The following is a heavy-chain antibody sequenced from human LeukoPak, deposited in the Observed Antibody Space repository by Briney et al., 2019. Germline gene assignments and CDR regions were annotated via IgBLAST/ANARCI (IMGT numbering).Heavy chain of an antibody. D-gene: IGHD1-26*01. CDR3: ARDFPNKKWELLGPTPVDY. J-gene: IGHJ4*02. V-gene: IGHV3-21*01. CDR1: GFTFSSYS. Sequence: PGGSLRLSCAASGFTFSSYSMNWVRQAPGKGLEWVSSISSSSSYIYYADSVKGRFTISRDNAKNSLYLQMNSLRAEDTAVYYCARDFPNKKWELLGPTPVDYWGQGTLVTVSS. CDR2: ISSSSSYI.